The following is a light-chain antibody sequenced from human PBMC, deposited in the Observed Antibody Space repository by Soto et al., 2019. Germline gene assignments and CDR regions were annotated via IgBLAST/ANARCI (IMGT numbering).Light chain of an antibody. Sequence: QSVGTQPASVSGSPGQSITISCTGTSSDVGGYNYVSWYQQHPGKAPKLMIYAVTDRPSGVSSRFSGSKSGNTASLTISGLQAEDEADYYCSSYTSSSTLFGTGTKVTVL. J-gene: IGLJ1*01. CDR3: SSYTSSSTL. CDR1: SSDVGGYNY. V-gene: IGLV2-14*01. CDR2: AVT.